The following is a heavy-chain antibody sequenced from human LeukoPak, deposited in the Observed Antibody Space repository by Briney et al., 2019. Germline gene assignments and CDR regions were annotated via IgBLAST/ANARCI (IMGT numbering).Heavy chain of an antibody. CDR1: GGTFSSYA. CDR2: IIPILGIA. J-gene: IGHJ6*03. CDR3: ARVTAIVTYYYMDV. Sequence: ASVKVSCKASGGTFSSYAISWVRQAPGQGLEWMGGIIPILGIANYAQKFQGRITITAEKSTSTAYMELSSLRSEDTAVYYCARVTAIVTYYYMDVWGKGTTVTVSS. V-gene: IGHV1-69*10. D-gene: IGHD5-18*01.